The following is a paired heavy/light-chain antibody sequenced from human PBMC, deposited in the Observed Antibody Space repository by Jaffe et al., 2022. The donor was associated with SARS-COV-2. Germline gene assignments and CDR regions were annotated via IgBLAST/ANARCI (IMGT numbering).Heavy chain of an antibody. V-gene: IGHV3-7*03. CDR1: GFSFSGYW. CDR3: ARDIRDYDFWSHQFFYAMDV. D-gene: IGHD3-3*01. J-gene: IGHJ6*04. CDR2: IKQDGSET. Sequence: EVQLVESGGGLVQPGGSLRLSCVVSGFSFSGYWMSWVRQAPGKGLEWVANIKQDGSETHYLESVKGRLTISRDNAKNSLYLQMNSLRVEDTAVYRCARDIRDYDFWSHQFFYAMDVWGEGTTVTVSS.
Light chain of an antibody. J-gene: IGLJ2*01. V-gene: IGLV3-19*01. CDR1: SLRNFH. CDR3: SSRDSSGNQVV. CDR2: GKN. Sequence: SSELTQDSAVSVALGQTVTITCQGDSLRNFHASWYQQKPGQAPLLVIYGKNSRPSGIPDRFSGSTSGITASLTITGAQAGDEADFYCSSRDSSGNQVVFAGGTKVTVL.